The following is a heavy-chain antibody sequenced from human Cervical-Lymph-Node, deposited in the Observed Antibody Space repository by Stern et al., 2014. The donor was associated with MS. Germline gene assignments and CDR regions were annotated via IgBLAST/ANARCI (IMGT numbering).Heavy chain of an antibody. Sequence: QLQLQESGPGLVKPSETLSLTCTVSGGSISRYYWSWIRQPPGKGLEWIGYIYYNGSTNYNPSLKSRVTISADTSKNQFSLKLSSVTAADTAVYYCARSYSSSWYGGFDYWGQGTLVTVSS. V-gene: IGHV4-59*01. D-gene: IGHD6-13*01. CDR3: ARSYSSSWYGGFDY. CDR2: IYYNGST. CDR1: GGSISRYY. J-gene: IGHJ4*02.